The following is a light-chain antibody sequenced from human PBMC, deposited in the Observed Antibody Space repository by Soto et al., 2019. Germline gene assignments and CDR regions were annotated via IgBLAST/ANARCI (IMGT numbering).Light chain of an antibody. CDR3: QQRSLLYT. J-gene: IGKJ2*01. CDR2: DAS. CDR1: QSVSNY. V-gene: IGKV3-11*01. Sequence: EIVLTQSPATLSLSPGERATLSCRASQSVSNYLAWYQQRPGQAPRLLIYDASNRATGIPARFRGSGSGTDFTLTISSLEPEDFAVYFCQQRSLLYTFGHGNKLESK.